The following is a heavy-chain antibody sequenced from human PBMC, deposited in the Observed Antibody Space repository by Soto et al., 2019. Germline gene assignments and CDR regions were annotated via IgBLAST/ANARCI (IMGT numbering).Heavy chain of an antibody. V-gene: IGHV4-39*01. J-gene: IGHJ4*02. CDR2: IYYSGST. CDR1: GGSISSSSYY. Sequence: SETLSLTCTVSGGSISSSSYYWGWIRQPPGKGLEWIGSIYYSGSTYYNPSLKSRVTISVDTSKNQFSLKLSSVTAADTAVYYCARMGLGMVRGVPLDYWGQGTLVTVSS. CDR3: ARMGLGMVRGVPLDY. D-gene: IGHD3-10*01.